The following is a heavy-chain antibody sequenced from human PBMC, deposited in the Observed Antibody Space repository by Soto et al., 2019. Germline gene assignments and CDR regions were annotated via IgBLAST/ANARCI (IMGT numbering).Heavy chain of an antibody. CDR2: IWYDGSNK. Sequence: QVQLVESGGGVVPPGKSLRLSCAASGISFSNYAMHWVRQAPGKGLEWVAVIWYDGSNKYYADSVKGRFTISKDNSQTTVYLQMNSLRAEDTAVYYCTRDPYGGSRYYFDSWGQGTLVTVSS. J-gene: IGHJ4*02. CDR1: GISFSNYA. D-gene: IGHD1-26*01. V-gene: IGHV3-33*01. CDR3: TRDPYGGSRYYFDS.